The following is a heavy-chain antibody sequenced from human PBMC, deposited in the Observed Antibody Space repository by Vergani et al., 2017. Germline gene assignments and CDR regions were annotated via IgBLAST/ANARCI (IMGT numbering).Heavy chain of an antibody. CDR3: ARGAVFMTTVCLGFDT. Sequence: QVQLVQSGAEVKKPGSSVKVSCKASGGTFSSYAISWVRQAPGQGLEWMGRIIPILGIANYAQKFQGRVTITADKSTSTAYMELSSLRSEDTAVYYCARGAVFMTTVCLGFDTWGQGTLVTVSS. D-gene: IGHD4-11*01. V-gene: IGHV1-69*04. CDR1: GGTFSSYA. CDR2: IIPILGIA. J-gene: IGHJ5*02.